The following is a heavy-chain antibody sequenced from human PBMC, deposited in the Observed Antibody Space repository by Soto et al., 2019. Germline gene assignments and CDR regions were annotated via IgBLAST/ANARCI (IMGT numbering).Heavy chain of an antibody. J-gene: IGHJ4*02. CDR1: GFTFNTYG. CDR3: AKGHPPLIAARPQDY. CDR2: IAYDGGNK. Sequence: QVQLVESGGGVVQPGGSLRLSCAASGFTFNTYGMHWVRQAPGKVLEWVAVIAYDGGNKYYADSVKGRFTISRDNSNNTVYLQMTSLRAEDTAVYYFAKGHPPLIAARPQDYWGQGTLVTVSS. V-gene: IGHV3-30*18. D-gene: IGHD6-6*01.